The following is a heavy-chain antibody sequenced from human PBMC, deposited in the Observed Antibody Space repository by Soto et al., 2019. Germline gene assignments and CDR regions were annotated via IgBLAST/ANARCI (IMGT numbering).Heavy chain of an antibody. D-gene: IGHD3-10*01. CDR2: IHHSVGT. Sequence: TLSPTCVVSGGSITVGGDSWSWIRQPPGKVLEWIGNIHHSVGTHQNPSLKSRVTMSIDRSKNQFSLTMTSVTAADTAVYYCARGFSGSGRFDHWCEGTLITFS. V-gene: IGHV4-30-2*01. CDR1: GGSITVGGDS. J-gene: IGHJ4*03. CDR3: ARGFSGSGRFDH.